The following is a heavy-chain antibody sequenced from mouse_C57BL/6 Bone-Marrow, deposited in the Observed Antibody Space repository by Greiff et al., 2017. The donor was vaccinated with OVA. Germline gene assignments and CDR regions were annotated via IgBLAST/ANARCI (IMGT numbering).Heavy chain of an antibody. CDR1: GYTFTSYW. J-gene: IGHJ3*01. Sequence: QVHVKQPGAELVRPGSSVKLSCKASGYTFTSYWMHWVKQRPIQGLEWIGNIDPSDSETHYNQKFKDKATLTVDKSSSTAYMQLSSLTSEDSAVYYCAREGDGYWFAYWGQGTLVTVSA. CDR2: IDPSDSET. V-gene: IGHV1-52*01. CDR3: AREGDGYWFAY. D-gene: IGHD2-3*01.